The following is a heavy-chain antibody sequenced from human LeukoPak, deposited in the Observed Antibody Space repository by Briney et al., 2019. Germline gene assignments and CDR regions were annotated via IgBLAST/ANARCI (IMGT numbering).Heavy chain of an antibody. CDR2: ISHSGST. J-gene: IGHJ4*02. D-gene: IGHD5-24*01. CDR3: ARGRGYNFDY. CDR1: GGSFSGYY. Sequence: PSETLSLTCAVYGGSFSGYYWSWIRQPPGKGLEWIGEISHSGSTNYNPSLKSRVTISVDTSKNQFSLKLSSVTAADTAVYYCARGRGYNFDYWGQGTLVTVSS. V-gene: IGHV4-34*01.